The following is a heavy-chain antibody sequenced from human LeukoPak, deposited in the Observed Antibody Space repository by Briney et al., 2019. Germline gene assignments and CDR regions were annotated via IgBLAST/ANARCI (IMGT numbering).Heavy chain of an antibody. D-gene: IGHD3-10*01. Sequence: SETLSLTCTVSGGSVSSGSYYWSWIRQPPGKGLEWIGYIYYSGSTNYNPSLKSRITISVDTSKNQFSLNLSSVTAADTAVYYCARRGVTVARGVGGYLDYWGQGTLVTVSS. CDR2: IYYSGST. CDR3: ARRGVTVARGVGGYLDY. J-gene: IGHJ4*02. CDR1: GGSVSSGSYY. V-gene: IGHV4-61*01.